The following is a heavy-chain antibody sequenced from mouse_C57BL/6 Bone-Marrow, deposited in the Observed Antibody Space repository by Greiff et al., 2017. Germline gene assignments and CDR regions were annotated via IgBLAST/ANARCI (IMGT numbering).Heavy chain of an antibody. Sequence: QVQLKQPGTELVKPGASVKLSCKASGYTFTSYWMHWVKQRPGQGLEWIGNINPSNGGTKYNAKFKSKATLTVDKSSSTAYMQLSSLTSEDAAGYYFARGLYPAWFAYWGQGTLVTVSA. J-gene: IGHJ3*01. CDR3: ARGLYPAWFAY. CDR2: INPSNGGT. D-gene: IGHD2-1*01. CDR1: GYTFTSYW. V-gene: IGHV1-53*01.